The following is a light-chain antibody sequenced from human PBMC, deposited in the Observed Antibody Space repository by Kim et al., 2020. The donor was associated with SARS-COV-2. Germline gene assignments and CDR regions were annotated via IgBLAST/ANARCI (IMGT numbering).Light chain of an antibody. CDR1: SLRSNY. CDR3: NSRDSSGHRV. J-gene: IGLJ1*01. Sequence: SSELTQDPAVSVALGQTVRITCQGDSLRSNYASWYQQKPGRAPVLVIYDKTNRPSGIPDRFSGSSSANTASLTITGAQAEDEADYYCNSRDSSGHRVFGTGTKVTVL. V-gene: IGLV3-19*01. CDR2: DKT.